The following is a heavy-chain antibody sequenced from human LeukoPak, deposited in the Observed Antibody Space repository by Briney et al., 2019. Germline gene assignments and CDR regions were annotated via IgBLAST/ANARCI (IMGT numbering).Heavy chain of an antibody. Sequence: KPSETLSLTCAVSGGSISSSTYYWGWIRQPLGKGLEWIGSINYSGYKYDNPSLKSRVTISGDTSKNQFSLKLSSVTAADTAVYYCARAAYCSSTSCYGSDIWGQGTMVTVSS. CDR1: GGSISSSTYY. CDR3: ARAAYCSSTSCYGSDI. V-gene: IGHV4-39*07. D-gene: IGHD2-2*01. CDR2: INYSGYK. J-gene: IGHJ3*02.